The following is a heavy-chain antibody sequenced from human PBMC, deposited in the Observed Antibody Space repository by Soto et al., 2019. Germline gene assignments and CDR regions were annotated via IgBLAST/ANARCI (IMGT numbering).Heavy chain of an antibody. CDR1: GFTFSSYW. CDR2: IKKDGSEE. Sequence: DVQLVESGGGLVQPGGSLRLSCVASGFTFSSYWMTWVRQAPGKGLEWVANIKKDGSEEKYVHSVKGRFTVSRDNGKNSMYLEMNSLRAEDTAVYYCAVSWYFGEFGLDVWGQGTRVTVSS. J-gene: IGHJ4*02. CDR3: AVSWYFGEFGLDV. V-gene: IGHV3-7*02. D-gene: IGHD3-10*01.